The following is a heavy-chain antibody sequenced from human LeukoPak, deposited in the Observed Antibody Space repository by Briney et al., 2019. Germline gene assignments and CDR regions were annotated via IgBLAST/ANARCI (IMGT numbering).Heavy chain of an antibody. D-gene: IGHD3-22*01. CDR2: IRYDGSNK. CDR1: GFTFSSYG. Sequence: GGSLRLSCAASGFTFSSYGMHWVRQAPGKGLEWVAFIRYDGSNKYYADSVKGRFTISRDNSKNTLYLQMNSLRAEDTAVYYCAKGNYYDSSAYSYFDYWGQGTLVTVSS. CDR3: AKGNYYDSSAYSYFDY. V-gene: IGHV3-30*02. J-gene: IGHJ4*02.